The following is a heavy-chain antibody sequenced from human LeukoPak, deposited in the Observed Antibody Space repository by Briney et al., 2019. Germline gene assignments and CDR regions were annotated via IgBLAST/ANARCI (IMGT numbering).Heavy chain of an antibody. CDR1: GFTFSSYA. Sequence: PGGSLRLSCAASGFTFSSYAMSWVRQAPGKGLEWVSAISGSGGSTYYADSVKGRFTISRDNSKNTLYLQMNSLRAEDTAVYYCVKDIGDYDFWSGYPGHGYFDYWGQGTLVTVSS. D-gene: IGHD3-3*01. V-gene: IGHV3-23*01. J-gene: IGHJ4*02. CDR3: VKDIGDYDFWSGYPGHGYFDY. CDR2: ISGSGGST.